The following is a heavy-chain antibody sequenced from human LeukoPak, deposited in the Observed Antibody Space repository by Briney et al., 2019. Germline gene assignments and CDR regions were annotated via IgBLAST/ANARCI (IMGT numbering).Heavy chain of an antibody. Sequence: PGGSLRVSCAASGFTFSSYAMSWVRQAPGKGLEWVSAISGSGGSTYYGDSVKGRFTISRDNSKNTLYLQMNSLRVEDTAVYYCAKEGVAVPSSSSSDDLDYWGQGTLVTVSS. CDR1: GFTFSSYA. V-gene: IGHV3-23*01. CDR3: AKEGVAVPSSSSSDDLDY. CDR2: ISGSGGST. D-gene: IGHD6-6*01. J-gene: IGHJ4*02.